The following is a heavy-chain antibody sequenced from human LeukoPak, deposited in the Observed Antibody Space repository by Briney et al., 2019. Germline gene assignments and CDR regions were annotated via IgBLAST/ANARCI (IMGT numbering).Heavy chain of an antibody. Sequence: ASVKVSCKASGYTFTGYYMHWVRQAPGQGLEWMGWINPNSGGTNYAQKFQGRVTMTRDTSISTAYMELSRLRSDDTAVYYCARAGVGFGELSFDYWGQGTLVTVSS. CDR2: INPNSGGT. J-gene: IGHJ4*02. CDR3: ARAGVGFGELSFDY. CDR1: GYTFTGYY. V-gene: IGHV1-2*02. D-gene: IGHD3-10*01.